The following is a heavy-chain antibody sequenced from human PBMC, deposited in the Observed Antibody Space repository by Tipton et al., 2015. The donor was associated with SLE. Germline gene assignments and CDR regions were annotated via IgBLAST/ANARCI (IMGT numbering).Heavy chain of an antibody. CDR2: IYYSGGT. J-gene: IGHJ4*02. D-gene: IGHD3-16*01. Sequence: TLSLTCTVSGGSISSHYWSWIRQPPGKGLEWLGYIYYSGGTNYNPSLKSRVTISVDTSKNQFSLKLSSVTAADTAVYYCARGEWGVDYWGLGTLVTVSS. CDR3: ARGEWGVDY. CDR1: GGSISSHY. V-gene: IGHV4-59*11.